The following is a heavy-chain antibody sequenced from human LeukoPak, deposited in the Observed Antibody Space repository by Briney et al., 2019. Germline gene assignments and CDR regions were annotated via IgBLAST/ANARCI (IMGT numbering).Heavy chain of an antibody. Sequence: SETLSLTCAVYGGSFSGYYWSWIRQPPGKGLEWIGEINHSGSTNYNPSLKSRVTISVDTSKNQFPLKLSSVTAADTAVYYCARDVDTAMVWASWFDPWGQGTLVTVSS. CDR2: INHSGST. CDR3: ARDVDTAMVWASWFDP. D-gene: IGHD5-18*01. CDR1: GGSFSGYY. V-gene: IGHV4-34*01. J-gene: IGHJ5*02.